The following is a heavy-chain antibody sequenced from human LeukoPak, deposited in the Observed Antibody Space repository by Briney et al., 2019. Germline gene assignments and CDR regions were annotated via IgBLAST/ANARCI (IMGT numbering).Heavy chain of an antibody. CDR2: ISYDGSNK. V-gene: IGHV3-30*19. Sequence: GGSLRLSCAASGFTFSSYGMHWVRQAPGKGLEWVAVISYDGSNKYYADSVKGRFTISRDNSKNTLYLQMNSLRAEDTAVYYCARDKRLEPAAIRNYFDYWGQGTLVTVSS. CDR1: GFTFSSYG. CDR3: ARDKRLEPAAIRNYFDY. D-gene: IGHD2-2*01. J-gene: IGHJ4*02.